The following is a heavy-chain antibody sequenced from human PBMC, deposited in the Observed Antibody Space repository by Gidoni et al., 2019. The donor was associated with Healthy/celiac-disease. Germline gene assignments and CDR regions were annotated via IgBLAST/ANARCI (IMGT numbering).Heavy chain of an antibody. CDR1: GFTVSSNY. CDR2: IYSGGST. V-gene: IGHV3-53*02. J-gene: IGHJ3*02. CDR3: ARVRRSNCTGGVCRPVGAFDI. Sequence: EVQLVETGGGLIQPGGSLRLSCAASGFTVSSNYMSWVRQAPGKGLEWVSVIYSGGSTYYADSVKGRFTISRDNSKNTLYLQMNSLRAEDTAVYYCARVRRSNCTGGVCRPVGAFDIWGQGTMVTVSS. D-gene: IGHD2-8*02.